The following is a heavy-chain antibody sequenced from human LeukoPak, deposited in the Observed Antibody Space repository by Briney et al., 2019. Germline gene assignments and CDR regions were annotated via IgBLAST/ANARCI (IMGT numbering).Heavy chain of an antibody. CDR2: ISAYNDNT. CDR1: GYTFTNYG. D-gene: IGHD2-15*01. V-gene: IGHV1-18*01. CDR3: ARDFVGVCSGGSCYLDAFDI. Sequence: ASVKVSCKASGYTFTNYGVSWVRQAPGQGLEWMGWISAYNDNTNYAQKLQGRVTMTTDTSTSTAYMELRSLRSDDTAVYYCARDFVGVCSGGSCYLDAFDIWGQGTMVTVSS. J-gene: IGHJ3*02.